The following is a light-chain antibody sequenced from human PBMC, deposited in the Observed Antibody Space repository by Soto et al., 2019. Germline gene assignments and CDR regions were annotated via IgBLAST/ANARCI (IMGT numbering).Light chain of an antibody. CDR2: DVS. CDR3: SSYTTGNTRQIV. V-gene: IGLV2-14*01. Sequence: QSALTQPASVSGSPGQSITISCTGTSSDVGGYNYVSWYQQHPGKAPKFMIYDVSNRPSGVSNRFSGSKSGNTASLTISGLQAEEEADYYCSSYTTGNTRQIVFGTGTKVTVL. CDR1: SSDVGGYNY. J-gene: IGLJ1*01.